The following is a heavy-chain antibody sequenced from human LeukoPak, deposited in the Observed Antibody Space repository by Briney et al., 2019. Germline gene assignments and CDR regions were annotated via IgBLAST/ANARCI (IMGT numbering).Heavy chain of an antibody. CDR3: ASSYSSSSLLFDY. CDR1: GYTFTGYY. J-gene: IGHJ4*02. V-gene: IGHV1-2*02. D-gene: IGHD6-6*01. Sequence: EASVKVSCKASGYTFTGYYMHWVRQAPGQGLEWMGWINPNSGGTNYAQKFQGRVTMTRDTSISTAYMELSRLRSDDTAVYYCASSYSSSSLLFDYCRQGTLVTVSS. CDR2: INPNSGGT.